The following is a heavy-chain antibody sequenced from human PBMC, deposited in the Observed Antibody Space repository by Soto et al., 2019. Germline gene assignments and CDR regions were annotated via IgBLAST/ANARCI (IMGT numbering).Heavy chain of an antibody. Sequence: SETLSLTCTVSGGSISSYYWSWIRQPPGKGLECIGYIYYSGSTNYNPSLKSRVTISVDTSKNQFSLKLSSVTAADSAVYCCARVGIAARGAFDIWGQGTMVTVSS. CDR1: GGSISSYY. CDR2: IYYSGST. V-gene: IGHV4-59*01. J-gene: IGHJ3*02. D-gene: IGHD6-25*01. CDR3: ARVGIAARGAFDI.